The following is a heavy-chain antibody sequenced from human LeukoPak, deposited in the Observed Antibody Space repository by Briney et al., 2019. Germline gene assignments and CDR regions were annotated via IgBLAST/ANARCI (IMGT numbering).Heavy chain of an antibody. D-gene: IGHD3-10*01. Sequence: PSGTLSLTCAVSGGSISSSNWWSWVRPPPGKGLEWIGEIYHSGSTNYNPSLKSRVTISVDKSKNQFSLKLSSVTAADTAVYYCAEGRSPPDGSGSFTDGFDNRGQGEIVNGSS. CDR1: GGSISSSNW. CDR2: IYHSGST. CDR3: AEGRSPPDGSGSFTDGFDN. V-gene: IGHV4-4*02. J-gene: IGHJ3*02.